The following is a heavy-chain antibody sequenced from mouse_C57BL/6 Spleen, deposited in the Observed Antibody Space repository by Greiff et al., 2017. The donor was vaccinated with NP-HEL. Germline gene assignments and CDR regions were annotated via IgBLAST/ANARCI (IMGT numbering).Heavy chain of an antibody. V-gene: IGHV1-54*01. CDR1: GYAFTNYL. CDR3: ARPYYYGSPSFAY. J-gene: IGHJ3*01. CDR2: INPGSGGT. D-gene: IGHD1-1*01. Sequence: VQLQQSGAELVRPGTSVKVSCKASGYAFTNYLIEWVKQRPGQGLEWIGVINPGSGGTTYNEKFKGKATLTADKSSSTAYMQLSSLTSEDSAVYFCARPYYYGSPSFAYWGQGTLVTVSA.